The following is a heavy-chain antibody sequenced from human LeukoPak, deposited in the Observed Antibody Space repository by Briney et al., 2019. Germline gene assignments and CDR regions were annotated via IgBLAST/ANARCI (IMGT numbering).Heavy chain of an antibody. J-gene: IGHJ2*01. V-gene: IGHV4-34*01. CDR1: GGSFSGYY. Sequence: PSETLSLTCAVYGGSFSGYYWSWIRRPPGKGLEWIGEINHSGSTNYNPSLKSRVTISVDTSKNQFSLKLSSVTAADTAVYYCARGGRNLVAAQFDLWGRGTLVTVSS. CDR2: INHSGST. CDR3: ARGGRNLVAAQFDL. D-gene: IGHD2-15*01.